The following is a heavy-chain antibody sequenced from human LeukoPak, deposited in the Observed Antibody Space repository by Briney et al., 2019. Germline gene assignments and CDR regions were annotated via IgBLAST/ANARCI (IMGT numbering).Heavy chain of an antibody. CDR3: AREGGPYRPLDY. J-gene: IGHJ4*02. CDR2: VNLQGST. D-gene: IGHD3-16*01. CDR1: GGSITQTNW. V-gene: IGHV4-4*02. Sequence: SETQSPTCDVSGGSITQTNWTWVRQPPGKGLEWIGEVNLQGSTNYNPSLMGRVAISVDTSENHVSLQLTSVTAADTAVYYCAREGGPYRPLDYSGQGTLVTVS.